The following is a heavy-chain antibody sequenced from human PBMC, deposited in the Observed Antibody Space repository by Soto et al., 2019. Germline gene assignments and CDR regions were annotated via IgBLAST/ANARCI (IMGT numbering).Heavy chain of an antibody. J-gene: IGHJ5*02. CDR3: ARPYCGTNSCHNWFDP. Sequence: SVKVSCKASGDTFSSHALSWVRQAPGQGLEWMGGIIPIFDARTYAQKFQGRVTISADKSTKTGYMELSSLTSEDTAVYYCARPYCGTNSCHNWFDPWGQGTLVTVSS. V-gene: IGHV1-69*06. D-gene: IGHD2-21*01. CDR1: GDTFSSHA. CDR2: IIPIFDAR.